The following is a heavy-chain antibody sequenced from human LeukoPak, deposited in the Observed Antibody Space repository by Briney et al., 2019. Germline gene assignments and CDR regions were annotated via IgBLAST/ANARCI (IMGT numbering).Heavy chain of an antibody. Sequence: SETLSLTCAVYGGSLSGYYWSWIRQPPGKGLEWIGEINHSGSTNYNPSLKSRVTISVDTSKNQFSLKLSSVTAADTAVYYCARRGSYYTKGYRGYDYWGQGTLVTVSS. D-gene: IGHD1-26*01. CDR3: ARRGSYYTKGYRGYDY. CDR2: INHSGST. J-gene: IGHJ4*02. V-gene: IGHV4-34*01. CDR1: GGSLSGYY.